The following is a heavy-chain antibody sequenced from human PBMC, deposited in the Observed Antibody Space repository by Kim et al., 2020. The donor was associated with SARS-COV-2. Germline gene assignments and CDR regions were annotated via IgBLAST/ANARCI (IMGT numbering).Heavy chain of an antibody. CDR3: ARYAVIGYCSSTSCQGWFDP. CDR2: IIPIFGTA. D-gene: IGHD2-2*01. CDR1: GGTFSSYA. J-gene: IGHJ5*02. V-gene: IGHV1-69*13. Sequence: SVKVSCKASGGTFSSYAISWVRQAPGQGLEWMGGIIPIFGTANYAQKFQGRVTITADESTSTAYMELSSLRSEDTAVYYCARYAVIGYCSSTSCQGWFDPWGQGTLVTVSS.